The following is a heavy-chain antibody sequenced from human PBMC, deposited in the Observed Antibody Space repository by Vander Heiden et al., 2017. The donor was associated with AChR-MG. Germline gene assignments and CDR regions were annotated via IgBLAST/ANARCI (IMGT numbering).Heavy chain of an antibody. Sequence: EVQLVESGGGSVQPGGPLRLSFAASGFTFGSCWMNWVGQAPGKGLEWVANIKQDGSEKYYVDSVKGRFTISRDNAKNSVYLQMISLRAEDTAVYYCVRAVAAAGSYWGQGTLVTVSS. J-gene: IGHJ4*02. CDR2: IKQDGSEK. CDR1: GFTFGSCW. D-gene: IGHD6-13*01. V-gene: IGHV3-7*01. CDR3: VRAVAAAGSY.